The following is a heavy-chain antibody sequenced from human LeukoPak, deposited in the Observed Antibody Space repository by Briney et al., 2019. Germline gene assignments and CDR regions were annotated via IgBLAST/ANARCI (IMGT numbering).Heavy chain of an antibody. V-gene: IGHV1-69*05. CDR3: ARDRQAYCGGDCYSLGGSMDV. D-gene: IGHD2-21*02. Sequence: SVKLSCKASGGTFSSYAISWVRQAPGQGLEWMGGIIPIFGTANYAQKFQGRVTITTDESTSTAYMELSSLRSEDTAVYYCARDRQAYCGGDCYSLGGSMDVWGKGTTVTVSS. CDR2: IIPIFGTA. J-gene: IGHJ6*03. CDR1: GGTFSSYA.